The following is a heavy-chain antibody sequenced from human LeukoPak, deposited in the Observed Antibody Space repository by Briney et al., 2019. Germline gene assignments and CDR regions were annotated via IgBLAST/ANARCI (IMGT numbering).Heavy chain of an antibody. CDR3: ARTTSLTASGYDY. J-gene: IGHJ4*02. V-gene: IGHV1-8*03. Sequence: ATLKVSCKASGYTFTNYHINWVRQAPGQGLEWMGWINPNTGDRGYAQKFQGRVSITSDTSISTAYMELGSPRSEDTAVYFCARTTSLTASGYDYWGQGTLVTVSS. D-gene: IGHD4-17*01. CDR1: GYTFTNYH. CDR2: INPNTGDR.